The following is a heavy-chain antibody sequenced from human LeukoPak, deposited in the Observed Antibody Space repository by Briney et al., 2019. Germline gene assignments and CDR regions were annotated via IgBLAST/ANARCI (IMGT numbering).Heavy chain of an antibody. D-gene: IGHD2-15*01. CDR1: GFTFSSYG. CDR2: ISPAGAKT. V-gene: IGHV3-23*01. CDR3: ARFGYVAAVDV. J-gene: IGHJ4*02. Sequence: GGSLRLSCAASGFTFSSYGMTWVRQAPGKGLECVSNISPAGAKTYYVDPVKGRFTISRDNPKNLVYLQMNSLRAEDTAVYYCARFGYVAAVDVWGQGTPVTVSS.